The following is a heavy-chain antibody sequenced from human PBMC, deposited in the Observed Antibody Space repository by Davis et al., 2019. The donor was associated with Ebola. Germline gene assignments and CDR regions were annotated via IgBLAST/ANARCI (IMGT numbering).Heavy chain of an antibody. V-gene: IGHV1-46*01. J-gene: IGHJ4*02. Sequence: ASVKVSCKSSGHLYLHWVRQAPGQGLEWMGVISPDGDYRSYAQKFQDRLTMTSDTSTTTVYMELSSLTHEDTAVYYCVREGDGYKYFDFWGQGTLVTVSS. CDR2: ISPDGDYR. D-gene: IGHD5-24*01. CDR1: GHLY. CDR3: VREGDGYKYFDF.